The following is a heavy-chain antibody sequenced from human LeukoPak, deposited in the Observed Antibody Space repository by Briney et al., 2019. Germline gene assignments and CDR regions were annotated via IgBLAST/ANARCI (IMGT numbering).Heavy chain of an antibody. J-gene: IGHJ4*02. V-gene: IGHV4-59*01. D-gene: IGHD6-19*01. CDR2: IYYIGSP. Sequence: SETLSLTCTVSGGSISNYYWSWIRQSPGKGLEWIGHIYYIGSPTYNPSLKSRVTISLDTSKNQFFLRLTSVTAADTAVYYCARGLRYSSGWFRFDYWGQGTLVTVSS. CDR3: ARGLRYSSGWFRFDY. CDR1: GGSISNYY.